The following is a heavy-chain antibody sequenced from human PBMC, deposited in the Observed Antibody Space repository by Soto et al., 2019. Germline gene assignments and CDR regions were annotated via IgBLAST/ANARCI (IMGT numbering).Heavy chain of an antibody. D-gene: IGHD6-19*01. CDR1: GLPFSGYA. CDR3: ASNYKPRGIAVAGTLDY. CDR2: ISYDGSNK. V-gene: IGHV3-30-3*01. J-gene: IGHJ4*02. Sequence: QVQLVESGGGVVQPGRSLRLSCAASGLPFSGYAMHWVRRAPGRGLEGVAVISYDGSNKYYADSVKGRFTISRDNSKNTLYLQMNSLRAEDTAVYYCASNYKPRGIAVAGTLDYWGQGTLVTVSS.